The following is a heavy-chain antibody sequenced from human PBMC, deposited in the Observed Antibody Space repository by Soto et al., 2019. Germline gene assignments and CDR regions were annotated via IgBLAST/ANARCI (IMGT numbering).Heavy chain of an antibody. CDR2: MNPNSGNT. V-gene: IGHV1-8*01. J-gene: IGHJ6*03. CDR1: GYTFTSYD. D-gene: IGHD6-13*01. CDR3: ARGGSSWYVAYYYYYYMDV. Sequence: QVQLVQSGAEVKKPGASVKVSCRASGYTFTSYDINWVRQATGQGLEWMGWMNPNSGNTGYAQKCQGSVTMTRHTSISTAYMELSSLSSEDTAVYYCARGGSSWYVAYYYYYYMDVWGKGTTVTVSS.